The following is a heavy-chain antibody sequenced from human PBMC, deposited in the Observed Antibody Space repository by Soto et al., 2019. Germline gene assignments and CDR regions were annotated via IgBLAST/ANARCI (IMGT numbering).Heavy chain of an antibody. CDR3: ARLEGLATISYYFDF. V-gene: IGHV4-39*01. J-gene: IGHJ4*02. Sequence: SETHSHTSTVSGENIISDYYHWTWIRKSPGKGLEWIGSIYYRGNTYYNPSLKTRVTISLDKSKSQFSLKLNSVTAADSAVYFCARLEGLATISYYFDFWGQGALVTVSS. D-gene: IGHD3-9*01. CDR1: GENIISDYYH. CDR2: IYYRGNT.